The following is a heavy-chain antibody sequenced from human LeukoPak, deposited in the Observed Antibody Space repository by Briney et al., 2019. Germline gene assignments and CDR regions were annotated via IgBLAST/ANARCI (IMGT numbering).Heavy chain of an antibody. CDR2: ISAYNGNT. CDR1: GYTFTSYG. J-gene: IGHJ4*02. V-gene: IGHV1-18*04. CDR3: ATLWFGEYPFDY. Sequence: ASVKVSCKASGYTFTSYGISWVRQAPGQGLEWMGWISAYNGNTNYAQKLQGRVTMTTDTSTSTAYMELRSLRSDDTAVYYCATLWFGEYPFDYWDQGTLVTVPS. D-gene: IGHD3-10*01.